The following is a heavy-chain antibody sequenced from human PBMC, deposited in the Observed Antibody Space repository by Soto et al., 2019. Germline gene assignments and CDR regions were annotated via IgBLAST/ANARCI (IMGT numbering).Heavy chain of an antibody. CDR3: ARRDTGGMDV. D-gene: IGHD5-18*01. CDR1: GGTFSSYA. V-gene: IGHV1-69*13. J-gene: IGHJ6*02. CDR2: IIPIFGTA. Sequence: SVKVSCKASGGTFSSYAISWVRQAPGQGLEWMGGIIPIFGTANYAQKFQGRVTIAADESTSTAYMELSSLRSEDTAVYYCARRDTGGMDVWGQGTTVTVSS.